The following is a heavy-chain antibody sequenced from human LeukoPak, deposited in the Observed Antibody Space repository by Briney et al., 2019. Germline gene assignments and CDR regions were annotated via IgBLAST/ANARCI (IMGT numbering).Heavy chain of an antibody. V-gene: IGHV4-4*07. CDR1: GGSISSYY. CDR3: ARGSISGYCSSTSCPTGDDY. CDR2: IYTSGST. J-gene: IGHJ4*02. Sequence: SETLPLTCTVSGGSISSYYWSWIRQPAGKGLEWIGRIYTSGSTNYNPSLKSRVTMSVDTSKNQFSLKLSSVTAADTAVYYCARGSISGYCSSTSCPTGDDYWGQGTLVTVSS. D-gene: IGHD2-2*01.